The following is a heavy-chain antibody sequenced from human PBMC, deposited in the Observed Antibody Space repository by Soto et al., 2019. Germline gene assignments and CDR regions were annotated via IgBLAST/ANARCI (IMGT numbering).Heavy chain of an antibody. Sequence: QLQLQESGPGLVKPSGTLSPTCAVYGGSIRSSNWPSWALPPPRKGLDWLGEIYHSGSATYDPSRRNLVAVAEDRSRKELSLKLRAVGAAGEGLDYWASGRGCGCGAMDVCGQGTTVTVS. CDR2: IYHSGSA. V-gene: IGHV4-4*02. J-gene: IGHJ6*02. CDR1: GGSIRSSNW. D-gene: IGHD3-10*01. CDR3: ASGRGCGCGAMDV.